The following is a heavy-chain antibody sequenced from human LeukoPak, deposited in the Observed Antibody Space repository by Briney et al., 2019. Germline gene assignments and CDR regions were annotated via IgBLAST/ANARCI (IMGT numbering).Heavy chain of an antibody. CDR2: ISGSGGST. J-gene: IGHJ4*02. CDR3: AKDRDCSSTGCYLYDN. Sequence: PGGSLRLSCAASGFTFNSCGMNWVRQAPGKGLEWVSAISGSGGSTFYANSVKGRFSVSRDNTKNTLYLQMNSLSAEDTAVYYCAKDRDCSSTGCYLYDNWGQGTLVIVSS. CDR1: GFTFNSCG. D-gene: IGHD2-2*01. V-gene: IGHV3-23*01.